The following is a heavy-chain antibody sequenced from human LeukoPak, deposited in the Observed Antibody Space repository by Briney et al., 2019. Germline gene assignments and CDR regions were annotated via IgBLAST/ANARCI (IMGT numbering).Heavy chain of an antibody. V-gene: IGHV3-7*01. CDR2: IHPDGGDK. CDR1: EFTFRNYW. J-gene: IGHJ4*02. D-gene: IGHD7-27*01. Sequence: GGSLRLSCAASEFTFRNYWMSWVRQAPGKGLEWVANIHPDGGDKYYVDSVRGRFTIYRDNAKNSLFLQMNSLTVDDTAVYYCARDLGFSSEDYWGQGTLVTVS. CDR3: ARDLGFSSEDY.